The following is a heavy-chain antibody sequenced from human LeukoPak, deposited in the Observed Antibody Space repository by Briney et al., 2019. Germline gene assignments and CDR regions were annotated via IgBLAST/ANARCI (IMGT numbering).Heavy chain of an antibody. J-gene: IGHJ4*02. V-gene: IGHV4-39*07. D-gene: IGHD6-19*01. CDR1: GGSISSSSYY. CDR2: IYYSGST. Sequence: SETLSLTCTVSGGSISSSSYYWGWIRQPPGKGLEWIGSIYYSGSTYYNPSLKSRVTISVDTSKNQFSLKLSSVTAADTAVYYCARDRGSGWTYYFDYWGQGTLVTVSS. CDR3: ARDRGSGWTYYFDY.